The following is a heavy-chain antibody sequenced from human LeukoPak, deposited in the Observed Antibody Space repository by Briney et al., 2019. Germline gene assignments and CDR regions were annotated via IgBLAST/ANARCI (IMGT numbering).Heavy chain of an antibody. CDR1: GFTFSSYA. CDR3: AKSKFPYDTDGWHGYFDF. V-gene: IGHV3-23*01. Sequence: GGSLRLSCAASGFTFSSYAMSWVRQAPGKGLEWVSSISGSGGSTYYADSVRGRFTISRDNSKNTLSLQMNSLRGDDTAVYYCAKSKFPYDTDGWHGYFDFWGQGTLVTVSS. CDR2: ISGSGGST. D-gene: IGHD3-22*01. J-gene: IGHJ4*02.